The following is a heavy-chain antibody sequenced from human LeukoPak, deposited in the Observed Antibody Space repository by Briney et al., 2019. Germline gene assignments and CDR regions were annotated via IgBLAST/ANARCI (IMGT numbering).Heavy chain of an antibody. CDR2: LYPGDSDT. J-gene: IGHJ4*02. V-gene: IGHV5-51*01. D-gene: IGHD5-18*01. CDR3: ARRGVDTAMDSFDY. Sequence: WMXILYPGDSDTRYSPSFQGQVTISADKSISTAYLQWSSLKASDTAMYYCARRGVDTAMDSFDYWGQGTLVTVSS.